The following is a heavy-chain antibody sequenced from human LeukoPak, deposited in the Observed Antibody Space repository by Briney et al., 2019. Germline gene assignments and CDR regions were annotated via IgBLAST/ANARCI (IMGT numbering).Heavy chain of an antibody. J-gene: IGHJ4*02. Sequence: PGGSLRLSCVVSGFTLSSDWMSWVRQAPGKGLEWVANIKKDGIEKYYVESVKGRFTISRDNAKNSLYPQMNSLRANDTAVYYCARTLAYCSGGSCYGTYFDYWGQGTLVTVSS. D-gene: IGHD2-15*01. CDR2: IKKDGIEK. V-gene: IGHV3-7*01. CDR3: ARTLAYCSGGSCYGTYFDY. CDR1: GFTLSSDW.